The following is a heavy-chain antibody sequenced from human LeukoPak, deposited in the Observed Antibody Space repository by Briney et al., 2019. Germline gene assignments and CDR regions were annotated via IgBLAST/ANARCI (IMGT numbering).Heavy chain of an antibody. J-gene: IGHJ4*02. V-gene: IGHV1-18*01. CDR2: IITYNANT. D-gene: IGHD3-22*01. CDR1: GYTFTSYG. Sequence: ASVKVSCKASGYTFTSYGISWVRQAPGQGLEWMGWIITYNANTNYAQNLQGRVTMTTDTSTSTAYMELRSLRSDDTAVYYCARGAPRPESRSRSGYYYYPFDYWGQGTLVTVSS. CDR3: ARGAPRPESRSRSGYYYYPFDY.